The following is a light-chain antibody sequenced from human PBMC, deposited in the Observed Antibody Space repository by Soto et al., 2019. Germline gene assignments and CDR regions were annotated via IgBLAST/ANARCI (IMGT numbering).Light chain of an antibody. J-gene: IGKJ4*01. CDR3: QQYGSSPLT. Sequence: EIVLTQSPGTLSLSPGERATLSCRASQSLSSTYLAWYQQKPDQAPRVLIYGASSRATGIPDRFSGSGYGTDFTLTITRLEPEDVAIYYCQQYGSSPLTFGGGTRVEIK. V-gene: IGKV3-20*01. CDR1: QSLSSTY. CDR2: GAS.